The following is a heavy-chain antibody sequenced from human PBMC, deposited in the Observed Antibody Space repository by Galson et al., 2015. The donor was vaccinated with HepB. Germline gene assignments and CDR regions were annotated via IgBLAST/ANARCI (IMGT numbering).Heavy chain of an antibody. D-gene: IGHD2-15*01. CDR1: GYTFTSYA. J-gene: IGHJ4*02. CDR3: ARGVTATHLLYFDY. V-gene: IGHV1-3*01. Sequence: SVKVSCKASGYTFTSYAMHWVRQAPGQRLEWMGWINAGNGNTKYSQKVQGRVTITRDTSASTAYMELSSLRSEDTAVYYCARGVTATHLLYFDYWGQGTLVTVSS. CDR2: INAGNGNT.